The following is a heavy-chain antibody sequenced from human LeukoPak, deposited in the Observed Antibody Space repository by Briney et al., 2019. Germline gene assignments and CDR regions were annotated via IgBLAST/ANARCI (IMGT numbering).Heavy chain of an antibody. Sequence: SETLSLTCTVSGGSISSGSYYWSWIRQPAGKGLEWIGRIYTSGGTNYNPSLKSRVTISVDTSKNQFSLKLSSVTAADTAVYYCARALFSYWFDPWGQGTLVTVSS. CDR1: GGSISSGSYY. D-gene: IGHD3-10*01. CDR3: ARALFSYWFDP. V-gene: IGHV4-61*02. J-gene: IGHJ5*02. CDR2: IYTSGGT.